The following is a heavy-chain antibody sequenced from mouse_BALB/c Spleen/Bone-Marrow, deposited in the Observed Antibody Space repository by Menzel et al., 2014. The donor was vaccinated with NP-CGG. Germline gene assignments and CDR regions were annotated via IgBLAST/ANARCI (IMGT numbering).Heavy chain of an antibody. D-gene: IGHD1-1*01. J-gene: IGHJ3*02. CDR2: ISSGGGST. Sequence: EVQLQESGGGLVKPGGSLKPSCAASGFAFSSYDMSWVRQTPEKRLEWVAYISSGGGSTYYADTVKGRFTISRDNAKNTLYLQMSSLKSGDTAMYYCVRQILRGFGYWGQGTPVTVSA. V-gene: IGHV5-12-1*01. CDR3: VRQILRGFGY. CDR1: GFAFSSYD.